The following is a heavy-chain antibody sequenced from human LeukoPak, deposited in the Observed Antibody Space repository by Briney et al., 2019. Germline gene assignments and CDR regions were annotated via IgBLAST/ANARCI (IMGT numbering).Heavy chain of an antibody. CDR3: ARGRTSGWPY. D-gene: IGHD6-19*01. CDR1: GYSISRYY. J-gene: IGHJ4*02. V-gene: IGHV4-4*07. CDR2: TYTSGST. Sequence: ASQTLTLTCTDYGYSISRYYVSCIRQPAWKGLEWIGGTYTSGSTKYNPSLKSRVIMSVDAAKTEFSLKLSSVTAADTAVYYCARGRTSGWPYWGQGTLVTVSS.